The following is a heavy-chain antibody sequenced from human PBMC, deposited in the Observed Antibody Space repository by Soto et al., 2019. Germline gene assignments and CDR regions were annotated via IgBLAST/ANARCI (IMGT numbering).Heavy chain of an antibody. J-gene: IGHJ6*02. CDR1: GFSLSNARMG. D-gene: IGHD5-12*01. CDR2: IFSNDEK. V-gene: IGHV2-26*01. CDR3: ARIKGWLQFGYYYGMDV. Sequence: QVTLKESGPVLVKPTETLTLTCTVSGFSLSNARMGVSWIRQPPGKALEWLAHIFSNDEKSYSTSLKSRLTLSKDTSKSQVVLTMTNMDPVDTATYYCARIKGWLQFGYYYGMDVWGQGTTVTVSS.